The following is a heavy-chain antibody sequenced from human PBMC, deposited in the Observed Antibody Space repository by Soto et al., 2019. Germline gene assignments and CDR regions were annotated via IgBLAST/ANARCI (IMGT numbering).Heavy chain of an antibody. J-gene: IGHJ4*02. CDR3: ARGVSAIGLQEDFDC. CDR2: ISSGSSDI. CDR1: GFNFNDYS. V-gene: IGHV3-21*02. Sequence: EVQLVESGGGLVKPGGSLRLSCAASGFNFNDYSMNWVRQSPGKGLEWVSSISSGSSDIYYVDSVRGRFTISRDNAMYLLYLQMNSLRAEDTAVYYCARGVSAIGLQEDFDCWGQGTLVTVSS.